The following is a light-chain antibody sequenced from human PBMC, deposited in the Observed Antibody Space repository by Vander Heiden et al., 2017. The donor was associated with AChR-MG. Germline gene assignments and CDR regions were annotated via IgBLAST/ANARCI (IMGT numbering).Light chain of an antibody. CDR3: QSYDTSLSAYV. Sequence: QSMLTQPPSVSGAPGQSVTISCTGSSSNIGAGYDVHWYRQGPGTAPKLLIYANRPRPSGVPDRFSGSKSGTSPSLTISRLQTEDEADYYCQSYDTSLSAYVFGTGTKVTVL. V-gene: IGLV1-40*01. J-gene: IGLJ1*01. CDR1: SSNIGAGYD. CDR2: ANR.